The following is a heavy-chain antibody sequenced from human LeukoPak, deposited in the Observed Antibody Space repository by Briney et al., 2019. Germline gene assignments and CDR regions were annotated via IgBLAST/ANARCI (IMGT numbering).Heavy chain of an antibody. D-gene: IGHD3-22*01. J-gene: IGHJ4*02. CDR1: GFTFSSYW. Sequence: GGSLRLSCAASGFTFSSYWMHWVRQAPGKGLEWVSAISGSGGSTYYADSVKGRFTISRDNSKNTLYLQMNSLRAEDTAVYYCAKDRGTMIVVVIEYWGQGTLVTVSS. CDR3: AKDRGTMIVVVIEY. CDR2: ISGSGGST. V-gene: IGHV3-23*01.